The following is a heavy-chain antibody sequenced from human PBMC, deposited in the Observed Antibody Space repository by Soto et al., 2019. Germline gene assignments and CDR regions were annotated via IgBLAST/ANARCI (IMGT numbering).Heavy chain of an antibody. Sequence: GESLKISCKGSGYSFTSYWISWVRQMPGKGLEWMGRIDPSDSYTNYSPSFQGHVTISADKSISTAYLQWSSLKASDTAMYYCARGLHPTYYYHYGMDVWGQGTTVTVSS. CDR2: IDPSDSYT. J-gene: IGHJ6*02. V-gene: IGHV5-10-1*01. CDR3: ARGLHPTYYYHYGMDV. CDR1: GYSFTSYW. D-gene: IGHD4-4*01.